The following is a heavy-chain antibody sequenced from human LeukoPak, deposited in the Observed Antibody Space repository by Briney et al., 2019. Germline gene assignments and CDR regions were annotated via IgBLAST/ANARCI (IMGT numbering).Heavy chain of an antibody. D-gene: IGHD2-21*01. Sequence: AASVKVSCKASGYTFTSYYMHWVRQAPGQGLEWMGIINPSGGSTSYAQKFQGRVTMTRDTSTSTVYMELSSLRSEDTAVYYCASSFAEDWYGDVWGQGTTVTVSS. CDR2: INPSGGST. V-gene: IGHV1-46*01. J-gene: IGHJ6*02. CDR1: GYTFTSYY. CDR3: ASSFAEDWYGDV.